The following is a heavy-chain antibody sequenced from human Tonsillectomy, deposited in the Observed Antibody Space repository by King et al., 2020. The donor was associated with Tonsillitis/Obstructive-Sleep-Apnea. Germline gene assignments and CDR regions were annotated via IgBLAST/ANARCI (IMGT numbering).Heavy chain of an antibody. D-gene: IGHD4-11*01. J-gene: IGHJ4*02. CDR3: ARAHYSNYQLYSFAY. Sequence: HVQLVESGGGVVQPGGSLRLSCAASGFMFTSHGLHWVRQAPGKGLEWVAFVWYDGSDQHYADSVKGRFTISRDNSKNMLYLQMNSLRAEDTGVYFCARAHYSNYQLYSFAYWGQGTLVTVSS. V-gene: IGHV3-33*01. CDR1: GFMFTSHG. CDR2: VWYDGSDQ.